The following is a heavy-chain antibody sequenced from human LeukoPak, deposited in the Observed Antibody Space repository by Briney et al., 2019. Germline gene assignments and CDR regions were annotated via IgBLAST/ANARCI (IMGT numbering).Heavy chain of an antibody. CDR2: ISGSGGST. V-gene: IGHV3-23*01. J-gene: IGHJ4*02. Sequence: GGSLRLSCAASGFTFSSYAMSWVRPAPGKGLEWVSAISGSGGSTYYADSVKGRFTISRDNSKNTLYLQMNSLGAEDTAVYYCAKDVRRGTYFDYWGQGTLVTVSS. CDR1: GFTFSSYA. CDR3: AKDVRRGTYFDY. D-gene: IGHD1-1*01.